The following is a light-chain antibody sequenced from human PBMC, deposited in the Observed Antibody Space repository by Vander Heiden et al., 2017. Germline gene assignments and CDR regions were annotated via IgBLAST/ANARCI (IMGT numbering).Light chain of an antibody. J-gene: IGLJ3*02. CDR1: SSDVGGYNY. Sequence: QSVTIPCTGTSSDVGGYNYVSWYQQHPGKAPKLMIYEVSKRPSGVPDRFSGSKSGNTASPTVSGLQAEDEADYYCSSYAGSNNFKVFGGGTKLTVL. CDR3: SSYAGSNNFKV. V-gene: IGLV2-8*01. CDR2: EVS.